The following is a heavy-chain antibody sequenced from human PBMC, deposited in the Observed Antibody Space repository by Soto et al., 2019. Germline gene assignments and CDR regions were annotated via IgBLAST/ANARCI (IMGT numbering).Heavy chain of an antibody. D-gene: IGHD4-17*01. CDR3: AREPPYGGDI. CDR2: ISSSSSYT. Sequence: GGSLRLSCAASGFTFSDYYMSWIRQAPGKGLEWVSYISSSSSYTSYADSVKGRFTISRDNAKNSLYLQMNSLRAEDTAVYYCAREPPYGGDIWGQGTMVTVSS. V-gene: IGHV3-11*06. CDR1: GFTFSDYY. J-gene: IGHJ3*02.